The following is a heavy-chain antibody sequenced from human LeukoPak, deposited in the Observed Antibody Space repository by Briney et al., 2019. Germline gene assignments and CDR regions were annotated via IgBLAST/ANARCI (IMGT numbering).Heavy chain of an antibody. CDR3: ARESGVAVAGLDY. CDR1: GFTLDDYG. J-gene: IGHJ4*02. D-gene: IGHD6-19*01. CDR2: ISGSGGST. V-gene: IGHV3-23*01. Sequence: GGSVRLSCAASGFTLDDYGMSWVRQAPGKGLEWVSAISGSGGSTYYADSVKGRFTISRDNSKNTLYLQMNSLRAEDTAVYYCARESGVAVAGLDYWGQGTLVTVSS.